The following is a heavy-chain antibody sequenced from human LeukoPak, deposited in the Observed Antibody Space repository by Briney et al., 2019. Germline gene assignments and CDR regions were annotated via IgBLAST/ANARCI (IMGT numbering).Heavy chain of an antibody. J-gene: IGHJ4*02. D-gene: IGHD3-10*01. CDR1: GYTFTSYG. Sequence: SVKVSCKASGYTFTSYGFSWVRQAPGQGLEWMGRIIPILGYAQKFQGRVTITADKSTSTAYMELSSLRSEDTAVYYCAREPYGSGSYFIDYWGQGTLVTVSS. CDR3: AREPYGSGSYFIDY. V-gene: IGHV1-69*04. CDR2: IIPILG.